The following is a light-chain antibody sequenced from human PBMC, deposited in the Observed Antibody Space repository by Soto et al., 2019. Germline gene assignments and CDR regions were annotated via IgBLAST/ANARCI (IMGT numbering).Light chain of an antibody. Sequence: DIQMTQSPSSVSASVGDRVTITCRASHDINSWLTWYQQKPGKAPKVLIYIASRLQPGVPSRFSGRGSGTDFSLTISNLQPEDFATYFCQQSKSFPLTFGGGTKVDIK. CDR3: QQSKSFPLT. J-gene: IGKJ4*01. V-gene: IGKV1-12*01. CDR2: IAS. CDR1: HDINSW.